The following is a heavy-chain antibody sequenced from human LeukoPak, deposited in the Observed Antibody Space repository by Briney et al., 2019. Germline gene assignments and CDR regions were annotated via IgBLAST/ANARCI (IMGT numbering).Heavy chain of an antibody. CDR3: ARGPEGGMDV. Sequence: SETLSLTCTVSGGSISGYYWSWIRQPPGKGLEWIGEINHSGSTNYNPSLKSRVTISVDTSKNQFSLKLSSVTAADTAVYYCARGPEGGMDVWGKGTTVTVSS. J-gene: IGHJ6*04. V-gene: IGHV4-34*01. CDR2: INHSGST. CDR1: GGSISGYY.